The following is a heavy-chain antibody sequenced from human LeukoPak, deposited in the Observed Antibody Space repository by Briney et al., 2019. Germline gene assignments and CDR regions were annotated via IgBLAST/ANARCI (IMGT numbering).Heavy chain of an antibody. J-gene: IGHJ4*02. Sequence: SETLSLTCTVSGGSISSSSYYWGWIRQLPGKGLEWIGSIYYSGSTYYNPSLKSRVTISVDTSKNQFSLKLSSVTAADTAVYYCARIPRGYSGYESRYYFDYWGQGTLVTVSS. V-gene: IGHV4-39*01. CDR1: GGSISSSSYY. CDR3: ARIPRGYSGYESRYYFDY. CDR2: IYYSGST. D-gene: IGHD5-12*01.